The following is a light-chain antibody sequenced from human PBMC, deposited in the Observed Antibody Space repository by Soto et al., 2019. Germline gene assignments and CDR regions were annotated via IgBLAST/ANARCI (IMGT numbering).Light chain of an antibody. J-gene: IGKJ1*01. CDR2: GAS. V-gene: IGKV3-15*01. Sequence: EIVMTQSPATLSVSPGERATLSCRASQSVDSKLAWYQQKPGQGPRLLIYGASSRATGIPARLSGSGSGTEFTLTISSLQSEDFAVDYCQHYSTWLWTFGQGTQVEIK. CDR3: QHYSTWLWT. CDR1: QSVDSK.